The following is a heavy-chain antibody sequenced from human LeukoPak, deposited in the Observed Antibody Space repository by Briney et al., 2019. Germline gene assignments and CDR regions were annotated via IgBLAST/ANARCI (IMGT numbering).Heavy chain of an antibody. J-gene: IGHJ4*02. V-gene: IGHV3-23*01. CDR1: GFTFRNYA. CDR3: AKGSVWFGEFFDR. CDR2: ISGNGGAT. Sequence: GSLRLSCAASGFTFRNYAMSWVRQAPGKGLEWVSSISGNGGATYYTDSVTGRFTISRDNSKDTLSLQMNSLRVDDTAIYYCAKGSVWFGEFFDRWGQGTLVTVSS. D-gene: IGHD3-10*01.